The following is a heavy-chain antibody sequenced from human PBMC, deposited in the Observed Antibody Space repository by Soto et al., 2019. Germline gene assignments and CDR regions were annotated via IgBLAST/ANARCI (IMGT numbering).Heavy chain of an antibody. CDR1: GFTVSSSY. Sequence: GGSLRLSCAASGFTVSSSYMSWVRQAPGKGPEWVSVIYSGDSTYYADSVKGRFTISRDNSKNMLYLQMNTLIAEDTAVYYCTRTIPVAGTPLLRGMDVWGQGTTVTVSS. CDR3: TRTIPVAGTPLLRGMDV. V-gene: IGHV3-53*01. J-gene: IGHJ6*02. CDR2: IYSGDST. D-gene: IGHD6-19*01.